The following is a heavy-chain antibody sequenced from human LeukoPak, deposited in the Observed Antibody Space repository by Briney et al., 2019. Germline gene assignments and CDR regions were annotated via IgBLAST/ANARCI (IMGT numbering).Heavy chain of an antibody. Sequence: PGGSLRLSCAASGFTASSNYMSWVRQAPGKGLEWVSVIYSGGSTYYADSVKGRFNISRDNSKNTLYLQMNSLRAEDTAVYYCALSWRSDDAFDIWGQGTMVTVSS. CDR2: IYSGGST. V-gene: IGHV3-53*01. CDR1: GFTASSNY. CDR3: ALSWRSDDAFDI. J-gene: IGHJ3*02.